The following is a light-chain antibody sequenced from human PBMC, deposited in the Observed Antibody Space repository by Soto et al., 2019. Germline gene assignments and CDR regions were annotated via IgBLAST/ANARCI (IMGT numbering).Light chain of an antibody. J-gene: IGKJ4*01. CDR3: QQYYSNPELT. Sequence: IVMTQSPDSLAVSLGERATINCKSSQSLLYTSNNKNYLAWFQQKPGQPPRLLIYWASTRESGVPDRFSGSGSGTDFTLTISSLQSKDVAVYYCQQYYSNPELTFGGGTKVEIK. CDR2: WAS. CDR1: QSLLYTSNNKNY. V-gene: IGKV4-1*01.